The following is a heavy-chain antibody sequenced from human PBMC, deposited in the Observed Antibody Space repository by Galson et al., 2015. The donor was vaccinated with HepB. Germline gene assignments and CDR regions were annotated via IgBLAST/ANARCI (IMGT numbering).Heavy chain of an antibody. V-gene: IGHV3-23*01. CDR3: AKPSGYYSRDIIDY. CDR1: GFTFSSYA. CDR2: INNSGGST. D-gene: IGHD3-3*01. J-gene: IGHJ4*02. Sequence: SLRLSCAASGFTFSSYAMSWVRQAPGKGLEWVSTINNSGGSTYYADSVKGRFTISRDKSKNTLYLQMNNLRAGDTAVYYCAKPSGYYSRDIIDYWGQGTLVTVSS.